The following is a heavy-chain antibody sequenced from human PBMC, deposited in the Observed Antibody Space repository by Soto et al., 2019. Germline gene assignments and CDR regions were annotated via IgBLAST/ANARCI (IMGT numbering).Heavy chain of an antibody. V-gene: IGHV2-5*02. J-gene: IGHJ5*02. Sequence: QITLKESGPTLVKPTQPLTLTCTFSGFSLRTSEVGVGWIRQPPGKALEWLALIYWDDDKRYSPSLKSRLTITRDTSKNQVVLTMTNMDPVDTATYYCAYRRSGSYLPSWGQGTLVTVSS. CDR2: IYWDDDK. CDR1: GFSLRTSEVG. D-gene: IGHD1-26*01. CDR3: AYRRSGSYLPS.